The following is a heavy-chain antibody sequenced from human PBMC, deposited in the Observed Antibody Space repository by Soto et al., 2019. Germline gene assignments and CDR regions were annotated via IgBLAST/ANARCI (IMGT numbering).Heavy chain of an antibody. D-gene: IGHD2-15*01. V-gene: IGHV4-39*01. CDR3: ARLVCSGGRCYSVDY. CDR2: IYYSGST. J-gene: IGHJ4*02. CDR1: GGSISSSSYY. Sequence: QLQLQESGPGLVKPSETLSLTCTVSGGSISSSSYYWGWIRQPPGKGLEWIGSIYYSGSTYYNPSLKRRVTLSVDTSKKQFSLKLSSVTAADTAVYYCARLVCSGGRCYSVDYWGQGTLVTVSS.